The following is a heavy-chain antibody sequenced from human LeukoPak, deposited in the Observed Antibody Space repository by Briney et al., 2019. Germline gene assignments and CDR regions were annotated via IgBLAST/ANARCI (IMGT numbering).Heavy chain of an antibody. Sequence: GGSLRLSCAASGFTFNNFWMHWVRQAPGKGLVWVSRINSDGSSTSYADSVKGRFTISRDNAKNSLYLQMNSLRAEDTAVYYCARDGPDDSGNNWFDPWGQGTLVTVSS. D-gene: IGHD6-19*01. J-gene: IGHJ5*02. CDR2: INSDGSST. CDR1: GFTFNNFW. CDR3: ARDGPDDSGNNWFDP. V-gene: IGHV3-74*01.